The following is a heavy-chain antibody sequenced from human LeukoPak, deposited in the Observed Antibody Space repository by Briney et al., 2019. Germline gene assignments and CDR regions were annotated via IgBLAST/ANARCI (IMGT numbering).Heavy chain of an antibody. CDR2: ISFSSTHI. V-gene: IGHV3-21*06. J-gene: IGHJ2*01. CDR3: ARDHILSLYWYFDL. CDR1: GFIFSNYG. D-gene: IGHD2-21*01. Sequence: GGSLRLSCAASGFIFSNYGMSWVRQAPGKGLEWVSSISFSSTHIYYADSIQGRFTISRDNAENSLYLQMNSLRAEDTAVYYCARDHILSLYWYFDLWGRGTLVTVSS.